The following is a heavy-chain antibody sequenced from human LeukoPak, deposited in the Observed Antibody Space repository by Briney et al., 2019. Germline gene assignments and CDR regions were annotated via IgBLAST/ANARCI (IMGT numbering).Heavy chain of an antibody. J-gene: IGHJ4*02. CDR2: IYYSGST. D-gene: IGHD3-9*01. CDR1: GGSISSSSYY. Sequence: SETLSLTCTVSGGSISSSSYYWGWIRQPPGKGLEWIGSIYYSGSTYYNPSLKSRVTISVDTSKNQFSLKLSSVTAADTAVYYCARIGRYFDWTKSSLGYSSPKGPADYWGQGTLVTVSS. V-gene: IGHV4-39*07. CDR3: ARIGRYFDWTKSSLGYSSPKGPADY.